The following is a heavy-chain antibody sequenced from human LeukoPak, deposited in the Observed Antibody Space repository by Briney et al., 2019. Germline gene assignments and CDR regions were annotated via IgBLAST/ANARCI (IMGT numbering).Heavy chain of an antibody. CDR2: IYYSGST. D-gene: IGHD1-26*01. J-gene: IGHJ5*02. V-gene: IGHV4-59*01. CDR1: GGSISSYY. Sequence: PSETLSLTCTVSGGSISSYYWSSIRQPPGKGLERIGYIYYSGSTNYNPSLKSRVTISVDTSKNQFSLKLSSVTAADTAVYYCARDLVGATTKWSFDPWGQGTLVTVSS. CDR3: ARDLVGATTKWSFDP.